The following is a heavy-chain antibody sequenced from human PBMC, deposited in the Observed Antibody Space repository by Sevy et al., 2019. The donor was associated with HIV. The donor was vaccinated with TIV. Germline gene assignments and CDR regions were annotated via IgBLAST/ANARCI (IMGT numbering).Heavy chain of an antibody. Sequence: GGSLILSGAASTFTFSSYSMHWVRQAPGKGLEWVSYISSSSGTRYHADSVKGRFTISRDNAKNSLFLQMNSLRDEDTAVYYCASRGYCGGGSCYSGPNDYWGQGTLVTVSS. CDR2: ISSSSGTR. D-gene: IGHD2-15*01. J-gene: IGHJ4*02. CDR3: ASRGYCGGGSCYSGPNDY. CDR1: TFTFSSYS. V-gene: IGHV3-48*02.